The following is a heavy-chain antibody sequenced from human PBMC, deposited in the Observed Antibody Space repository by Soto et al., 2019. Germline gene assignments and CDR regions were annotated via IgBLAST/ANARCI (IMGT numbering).Heavy chain of an antibody. V-gene: IGHV4-34*01. CDR1: GGSFSGYY. D-gene: IGHD3-3*01. Sequence: SETLSLTCAVYGGSFSGYYWSWIRQPPGKGLEWIGEINHSGSTNYNPSLKSRVTISVDTSKNQFSLKLSSVTAADTAVYYCARTGTIFGVVPRTGSYYFDYWGQGTLVTVS. CDR3: ARTGTIFGVVPRTGSYYFDY. J-gene: IGHJ4*02. CDR2: INHSGST.